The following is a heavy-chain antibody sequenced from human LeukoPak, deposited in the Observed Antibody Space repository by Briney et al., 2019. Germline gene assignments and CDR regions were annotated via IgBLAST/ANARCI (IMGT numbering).Heavy chain of an antibody. CDR1: GLSFSSYA. V-gene: IGHV3-30*02. CDR2: IRHDGSDK. CDR3: AKDSSAWACDY. D-gene: IGHD6-19*01. Sequence: GSLRLSCAVSGLSFSSYAIHWVRQAPGKGLEWVAFIRHDGSDKYYADSVKGRFTISRDNSKNTIYLQMNSLRAEGTALYYCAKDSSAWACDYWGQGTLVTVSS. J-gene: IGHJ4*02.